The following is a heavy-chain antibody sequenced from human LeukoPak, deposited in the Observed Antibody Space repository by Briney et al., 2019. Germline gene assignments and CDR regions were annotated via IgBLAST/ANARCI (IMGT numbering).Heavy chain of an antibody. V-gene: IGHV3-53*01. D-gene: IGHD1-1*01. CDR3: ASAQHELETHYCYYYMDV. Sequence: PPGGSLRLSCAASGFTVSSNYMNWVRQAPGKGLEWVSVIYSGGSTYYADSVKGRFTISRDNSKNTLYLQMNSLRAEDTAVYYCASAQHELETHYCYYYMDVWGKGTTVTVSS. CDR2: IYSGGST. CDR1: GFTVSSNY. J-gene: IGHJ6*03.